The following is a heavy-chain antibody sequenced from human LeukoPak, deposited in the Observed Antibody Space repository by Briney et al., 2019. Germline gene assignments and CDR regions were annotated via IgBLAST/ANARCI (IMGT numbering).Heavy chain of an antibody. J-gene: IGHJ4*02. CDR1: GFTFSSYA. CDR2: ISGSGGST. D-gene: IGHD3-22*01. CDR3: ATYYYDSSGPTIDY. V-gene: IGHV3-23*01. Sequence: GGSLRLSCAASGFTFSSYAMSWVRQAPGKGLEWVSAISGSGGSTYYADSVKGRFTISRDNSKNTLYLQMNSLRAEDTAVYYCATYYYDSSGPTIDYWGQGTLVTVSS.